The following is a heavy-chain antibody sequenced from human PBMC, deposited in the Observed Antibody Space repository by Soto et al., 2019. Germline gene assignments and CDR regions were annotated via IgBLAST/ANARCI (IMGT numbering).Heavy chain of an antibody. CDR2: ISVSGGNT. CDR1: GFTFSDYA. J-gene: IGHJ4*01. CDR3: AKDRCGQVADYVDY. D-gene: IGHD6-19*01. V-gene: IGHV3-23*01. Sequence: EVQLLESGGDLAQPGGSLRLSCAASGFTFSDYAMTWVRQAPGKGLEWVSAISVSGGNTYYADSVKGRFTISRDNTRNTLYLEMNSRRAEDTAVYYCAKDRCGQVADYVDYWGLGTLVTVSS.